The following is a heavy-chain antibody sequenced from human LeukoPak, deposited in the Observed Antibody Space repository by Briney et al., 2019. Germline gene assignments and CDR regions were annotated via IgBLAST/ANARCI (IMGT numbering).Heavy chain of an antibody. CDR1: GFTFATYA. CDR2: ITGSGRTT. D-gene: IGHD2-8*01. CDR3: VKIHDTKGGFPYHFDS. V-gene: IGHV3-23*01. J-gene: IGHJ4*02. Sequence: GGSLRLSCAASGFTFATYAMSWVRQAPGKGLKWVSGITGSGRTTYYADSVKGRFTISRDNSKNTLYLQMNSLRAEDTAIYYCVKIHDTKGGFPYHFDSWGQGTLVTVSS.